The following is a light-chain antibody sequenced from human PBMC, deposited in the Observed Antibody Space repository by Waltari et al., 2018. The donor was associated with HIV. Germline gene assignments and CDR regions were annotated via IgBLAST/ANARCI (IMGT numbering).Light chain of an antibody. CDR2: EVT. CDR3: FSYRSSSSFAV. J-gene: IGLJ1*01. V-gene: IGLV2-14*01. Sequence: QSALTQPASVSGPPGQSITLSRTVTSSDIGGYNSVSWYQQYPGKAPRLIIYEVTSRPSGISNRFSGSKSGNTASLTISGLQTEDEAEYYCFSYRSSSSFAVFGTGTKVSVL. CDR1: SSDIGGYNS.